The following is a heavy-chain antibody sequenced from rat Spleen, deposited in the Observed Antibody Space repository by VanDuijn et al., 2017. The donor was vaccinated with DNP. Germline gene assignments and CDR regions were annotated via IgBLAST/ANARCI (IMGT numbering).Heavy chain of an antibody. Sequence: EVQLVESGGDLVQPGRSLKLSCVASGFTFNYYWMTWIRQVPGKGLEWLASISSNGGNTYYPDSVKGRFTISRDNAKDTLYLQMNSLRSEDTATYYCAREGDYYDGYGDALDAWGQGTSVTVSS. CDR3: AREGDYYDGYGDALDA. D-gene: IGHD1-12*03. CDR2: ISSNGGNT. V-gene: IGHV5-31*01. CDR1: GFTFNYYW. J-gene: IGHJ4*01.